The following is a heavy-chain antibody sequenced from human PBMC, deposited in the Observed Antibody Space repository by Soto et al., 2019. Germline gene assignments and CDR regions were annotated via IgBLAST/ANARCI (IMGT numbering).Heavy chain of an antibody. V-gene: IGHV3-20*01. Sequence: GGSLRLSCAASGFTFDDYGMSWVRQAPGKGLEWVSGINWNGGSTGYADSVKGRFTISRDNAKNSLYLQMNSLRAEDTALYDCARLYCSGGSCSLYSRYMDVWGKGTTVTVSS. J-gene: IGHJ6*03. D-gene: IGHD2-15*01. CDR3: ARLYCSGGSCSLYSRYMDV. CDR2: INWNGGST. CDR1: GFTFDDYG.